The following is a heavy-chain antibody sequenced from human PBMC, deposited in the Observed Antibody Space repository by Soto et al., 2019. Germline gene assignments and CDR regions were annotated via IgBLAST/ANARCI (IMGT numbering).Heavy chain of an antibody. J-gene: IGHJ4*02. D-gene: IGHD6-13*01. CDR3: AKDLYRSSWERKYYSGH. CDR2: TSSSSGST. CDR1: GFIFNSYR. V-gene: IGHV3-23*01. Sequence: EVQLLESGGGLVQPGGSLRLSCAASGFIFNSYRMSWVRQAPGKGLQWVASTSSSSGSTDYADSVKGRFTISRDNSKNPLYLQMNSLGAEDTAVYFWAKDLYRSSWERKYYSGHWGQGTRVTVSS.